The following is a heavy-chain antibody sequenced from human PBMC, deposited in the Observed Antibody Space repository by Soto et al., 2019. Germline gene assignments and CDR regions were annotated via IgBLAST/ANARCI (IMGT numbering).Heavy chain of an antibody. CDR1: GGSISSGGYY. J-gene: IGHJ5*02. V-gene: IGHV4-31*03. Sequence: QVQLQESGPGLVKPSQTLSLTCTVSGGSISSGGYYWSWIRQHPGKGLEWIGYIYYSGSTYYNPSLKSRVTISVDTSKNQFSLKMSSVTAADTAVYYCARAPVLAMASVGWFDHWGQGTLVTVSS. D-gene: IGHD5-18*01. CDR2: IYYSGST. CDR3: ARAPVLAMASVGWFDH.